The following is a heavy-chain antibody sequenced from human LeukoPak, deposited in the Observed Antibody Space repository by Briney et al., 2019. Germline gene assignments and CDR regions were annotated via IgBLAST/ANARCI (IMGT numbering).Heavy chain of an antibody. J-gene: IGHJ4*02. CDR2: IKHNGDEL. CDR1: GFPLSSYW. CDR3: ARELRTFDS. D-gene: IGHD3-16*01. Sequence: GGALRLSCGAPGFPLSSYWRTWGRRAPGKGAELVANIKHNGDELNYVDSVEDRFTISRDNAKNSLYLHMTGLRAEDTAVYYCARELRTFDSWGQGTLVTVSS. V-gene: IGHV3-7*01.